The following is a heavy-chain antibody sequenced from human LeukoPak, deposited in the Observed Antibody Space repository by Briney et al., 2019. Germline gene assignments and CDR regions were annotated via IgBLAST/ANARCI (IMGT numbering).Heavy chain of an antibody. CDR3: TRGVEYSSTDAFDI. D-gene: IGHD6-6*01. CDR2: IGSSRRYI. V-gene: IGHV3-21*04. Sequence: GGSMRLSCEVSGITFSRHSMNWVRQAPGKGLEWVASIGSSRRYIYHADSVRGRFTISGDNAEKSLYLEMNSLRVEDTAVYYCTRGVEYSSTDAFDIWGQGIMVTVSS. J-gene: IGHJ3*02. CDR1: GITFSRHS.